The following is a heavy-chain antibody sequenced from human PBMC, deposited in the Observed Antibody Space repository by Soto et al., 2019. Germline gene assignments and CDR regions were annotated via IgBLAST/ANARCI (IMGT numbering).Heavy chain of an antibody. CDR1: GGSFSGYY. J-gene: IGHJ6*02. D-gene: IGHD3-16*01. V-gene: IGHV4-34*01. CDR3: AWGHYYYYGMDV. CDR2: INHSGST. Sequence: SETLSLTCAVYGGSFSGYYWSWIRQPPGKGLEWIGEINHSGSTNYNPSLKSRVTISVDTSKNQFSLKLSSVTAADTAVYYCAWGHYYYYGMDVWGQGTTVTV.